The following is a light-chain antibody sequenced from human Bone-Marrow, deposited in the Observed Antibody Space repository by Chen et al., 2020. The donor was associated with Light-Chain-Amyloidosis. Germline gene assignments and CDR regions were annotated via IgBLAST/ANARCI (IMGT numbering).Light chain of an antibody. V-gene: IGLV3-25*03. Sequence: SYELTQPPSVSVSPVQTARITSAGADLPTKYAYWYQHKPGQAPVLVIHRDTERPSGISDRFSGSSSGTTATLTISGVQAEDEADYHCQSADSSGTYEVIFGGGTKLTVL. CDR3: QSADSSGTYEVI. J-gene: IGLJ2*01. CDR1: DLPTKY. CDR2: RDT.